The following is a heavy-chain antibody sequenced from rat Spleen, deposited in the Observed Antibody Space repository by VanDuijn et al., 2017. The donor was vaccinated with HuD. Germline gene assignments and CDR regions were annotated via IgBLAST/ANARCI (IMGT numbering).Heavy chain of an antibody. V-gene: IGHV2-13*01. CDR3: ARVGYSSYVRYFDY. J-gene: IGHJ2*01. CDR2: TWTGGNT. D-gene: IGHD1-2*01. Sequence: QVQLKESGPGLVQPSQTLSLTCTVSGFSLRSFGVSWVRQPPGKGLEWMGVTWTGGNTAYNSLLKSRLSISRDTSKSQVFLKMNSLQTEDTATYYCARVGYSSYVRYFDYWGQGVMVTVSS. CDR1: GFSLRSFG.